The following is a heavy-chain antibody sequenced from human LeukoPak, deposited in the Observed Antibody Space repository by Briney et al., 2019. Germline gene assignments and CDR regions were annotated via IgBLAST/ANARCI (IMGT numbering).Heavy chain of an antibody. V-gene: IGHV3-21*06. CDR2: ISTSSTYI. D-gene: IGHD6-6*01. CDR1: GFTFSSYE. Sequence: GGSLRLSCAASGFTFSSYEMNWVRQAPGKGLEWISSISTSSTYIYYADSVKGRFTISRDNAKNSIFLEMNSLRADDTGVYYCARASSIAARLVRYFDLWGRGTLVTVSS. CDR3: ARASSIAARLVRYFDL. J-gene: IGHJ2*01.